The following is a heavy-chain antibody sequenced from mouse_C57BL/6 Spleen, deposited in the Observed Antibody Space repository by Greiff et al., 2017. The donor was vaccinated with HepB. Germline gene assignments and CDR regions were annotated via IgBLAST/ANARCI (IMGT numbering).Heavy chain of an antibody. CDR2: IDPSDSYT. CDR3: ARFTTGFDY. CDR1: GYTFTSYW. V-gene: IGHV1-59*01. Sequence: QVQLQQPGAELVRPGTSVKLSCKASGYTFTSYWMHWVKQRPGQGLEWIGVIDPSDSYTNYNQKFKGKATLTVDTSSSTAYMQLSSLTSEDSAVYYCARFTTGFDYWGQGTTLTVSS. D-gene: IGHD1-1*01. J-gene: IGHJ2*01.